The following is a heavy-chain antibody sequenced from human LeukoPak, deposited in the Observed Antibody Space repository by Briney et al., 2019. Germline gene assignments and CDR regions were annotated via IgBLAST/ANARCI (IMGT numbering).Heavy chain of an antibody. CDR1: GGSFSGYH. CDR3: ARGSLRVAARLGY. CDR2: INHSGST. Sequence: SETLSLTCAVYGGSFSGYHWSWLRQPPGKGLEWIEEINHSGSTNYNPSLKSRVTISVDTSKNQFSLKLSSVTAADTAVYYCARGSLRVAARLGYWGQGTLVTVSS. D-gene: IGHD6-6*01. J-gene: IGHJ4*02. V-gene: IGHV4-34*01.